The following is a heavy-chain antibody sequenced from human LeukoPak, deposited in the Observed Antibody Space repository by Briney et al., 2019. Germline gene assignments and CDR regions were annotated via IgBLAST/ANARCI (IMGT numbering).Heavy chain of an antibody. D-gene: IGHD2-15*01. Sequence: PSETLSLTCTVSGXSISSYYWSWIRQPPGKGLEWIGYIYYSGSTNYNPSLKSRVTISLDTSKNQFSLKLSSVTAADTAVCYCARSGSYAAAGDYWGQGTLVTVSS. V-gene: IGHV4-59*08. CDR2: IYYSGST. J-gene: IGHJ4*02. CDR1: GXSISSYY. CDR3: ARSGSYAAAGDY.